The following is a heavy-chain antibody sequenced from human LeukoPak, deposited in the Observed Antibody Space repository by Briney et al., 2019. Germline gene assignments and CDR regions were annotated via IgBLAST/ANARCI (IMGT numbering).Heavy chain of an antibody. CDR1: GFTLSSYW. CDR2: IKQDGSQK. CDR3: ARDLYSGSYYDDY. Sequence: GGSLRLSCAASGFTLSSYWMSWVRQAPGKGLEWVANIKQDGSQKNYVDSVKGRLTISRDNAKNSLYLQMNSLRAEDTAVYYCARDLYSGSYYDDYWGQGTLVTVSS. J-gene: IGHJ4*02. V-gene: IGHV3-7*01. D-gene: IGHD1-26*01.